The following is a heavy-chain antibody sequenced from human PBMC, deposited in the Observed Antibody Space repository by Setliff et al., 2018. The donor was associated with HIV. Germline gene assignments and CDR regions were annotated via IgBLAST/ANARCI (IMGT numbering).Heavy chain of an antibody. D-gene: IGHD3-10*01. V-gene: IGHV3-72*01. CDR3: ARGRLLWSGSYYYYYMDV. J-gene: IGHJ6*03. Sequence: GGSLRLSCAASGFTFSDHYMDWVRQAPGKGLEWVGRSGNKAHSYTKEYAASVKGRFTISGDDSKTALYLQMNSLKTEDTAVYYCARGRLLWSGSYYYYYMDVWGKGTTVTVSS. CDR2: SGNKAHSYTK. CDR1: GFTFSDHY.